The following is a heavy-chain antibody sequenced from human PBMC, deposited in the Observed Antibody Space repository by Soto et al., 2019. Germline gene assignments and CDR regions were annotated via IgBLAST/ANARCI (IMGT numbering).Heavy chain of an antibody. CDR1: GVSFSISV. Sequence: GGSLRLRRGASGVSFSISVVIGLRPPTGTGLGWVSAISSSSSYIYYEDSVKGRFTNSRDNAKNSLYLQMNSLRAEDTAVYYCARDAPSAYYDILTGRDAFDIWGQGTMVTFS. CDR2: ISSSSSYI. J-gene: IGHJ3*02. CDR3: ARDAPSAYYDILTGRDAFDI. V-gene: IGHV3-21*01. D-gene: IGHD3-9*01.